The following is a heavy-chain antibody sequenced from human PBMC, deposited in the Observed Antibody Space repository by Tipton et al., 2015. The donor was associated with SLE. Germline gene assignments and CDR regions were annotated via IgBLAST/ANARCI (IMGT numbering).Heavy chain of an antibody. CDR2: IYTSGST. D-gene: IGHD3-22*01. CDR3: ARDRITMTVGAFDI. V-gene: IGHV4-61*02. Sequence: TLSLTCTVSGGSISSGSYYWSWIRQPAGKGLEWIGRIYTSGSTNYNPSLKSQVTISVDTSKNQFSLKLSSVTAADTAVYYCARDRITMTVGAFDIWGQGTMVTVSS. CDR1: GGSISSGSYY. J-gene: IGHJ3*02.